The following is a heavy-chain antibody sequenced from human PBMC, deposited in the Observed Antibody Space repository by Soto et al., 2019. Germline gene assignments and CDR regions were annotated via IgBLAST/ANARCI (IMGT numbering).Heavy chain of an antibody. CDR2: ISGSGDST. CDR3: AGYCSSTSCYLASFPYDAMDV. V-gene: IGHV3-23*01. J-gene: IGHJ6*02. CDR1: GFTFTNYA. Sequence: GGSLRLSCAASGFTFTNYAMSWVRQAPGKGLEWVSGISGSGDSTYYADSVKGRFTISRDNSKNTLYLQINSLRAEDTAVYYCAGYCSSTSCYLASFPYDAMDVWGQGTTVTVSS. D-gene: IGHD2-2*01.